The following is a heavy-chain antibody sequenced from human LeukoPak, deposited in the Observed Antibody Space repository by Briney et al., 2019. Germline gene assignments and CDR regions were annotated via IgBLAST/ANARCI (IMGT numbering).Heavy chain of an antibody. D-gene: IGHD3-10*01. J-gene: IGHJ4*02. Sequence: PSGTLSLTCAVSGGSISGSNWWSWVRQPPGKGLEWIGEIYHSGSTNYNPSLKSRVTISVDKSKNQFSLKLSSVTAADTAVYYCARAMVRGVIINRLYYLDYWGQGTLVTVSS. CDR2: IYHSGST. CDR3: ARAMVRGVIINRLYYLDY. V-gene: IGHV4-4*02. CDR1: GGSISGSNW.